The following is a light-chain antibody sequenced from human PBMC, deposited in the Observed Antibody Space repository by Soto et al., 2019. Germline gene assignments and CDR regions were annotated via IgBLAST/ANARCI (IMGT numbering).Light chain of an antibody. V-gene: IGKV3-15*01. CDR1: QDIRFY. Sequence: ITTPPSATSASLGGGVIMTFQASQDIRFYLNWYQQKPGQAPRLLIHGASNTALGIPARFSGSGSGTEFNLTVSSLQSEDFAVYYCQQCDRWPLSFGGGTMVEIK. CDR2: GAS. J-gene: IGKJ4*02. CDR3: QQCDRWPLS.